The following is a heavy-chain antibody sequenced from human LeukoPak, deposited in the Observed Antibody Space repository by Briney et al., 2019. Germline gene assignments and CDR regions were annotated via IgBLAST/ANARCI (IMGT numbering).Heavy chain of an antibody. Sequence: NSSETLSLTCTVSGGSISSYYWSWIRQPPGKGLEWTGYIYYSGSANYNPSLKSRVTISVDTSKNQFSLKLSSVTAADTAVYYCARDCGGDCYDAFDIWGQGTMVTVSS. CDR3: ARDCGGDCYDAFDI. V-gene: IGHV4-59*01. CDR1: GGSISSYY. D-gene: IGHD2-21*02. J-gene: IGHJ3*02. CDR2: IYYSGSA.